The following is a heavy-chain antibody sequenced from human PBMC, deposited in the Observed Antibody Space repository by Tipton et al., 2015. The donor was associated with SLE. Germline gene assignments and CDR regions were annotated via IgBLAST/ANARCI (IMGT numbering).Heavy chain of an antibody. J-gene: IGHJ4*02. CDR3: ARHGVFGVVVSYYFDY. CDR1: GGSISSSLFF. Sequence: TLSLTCTVSGGSISSSLFFWAWIRQPPGKALEWVGSIYYSGSTYYKPSLQSRVTMSVDTSKNQFSLKLTSVTAADTAVYYCARHGVFGVVVSYYFDYWGQGTLVTVSS. V-gene: IGHV4-39*01. CDR2: IYYSGST. D-gene: IGHD3-3*01.